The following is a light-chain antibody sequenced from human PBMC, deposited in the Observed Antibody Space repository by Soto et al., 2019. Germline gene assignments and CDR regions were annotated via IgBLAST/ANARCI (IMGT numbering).Light chain of an antibody. CDR2: EVY. J-gene: IGLJ2*01. V-gene: IGLV2-8*01. CDR3: SSYAGSRPVV. Sequence: QSVLTQPPSASGSPGQSVTISCIGTSSDVGGYNYVSWYQQHPGKAPRLMISEVYKRPSGVPDRFSGSKSGNTASLTVSGLQAEDEADYYCSSYAGSRPVVFGGGTKLPVL. CDR1: SSDVGGYNY.